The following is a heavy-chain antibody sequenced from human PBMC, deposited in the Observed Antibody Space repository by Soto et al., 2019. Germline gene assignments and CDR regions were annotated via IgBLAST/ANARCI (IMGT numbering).Heavy chain of an antibody. CDR1: GITFSNAW. D-gene: IGHD3-3*01. CDR2: IKSKTDGGTT. CDR3: TTDRVIRGFLEWLFI. J-gene: IGHJ4*02. Sequence: PGGSLRLSCAASGITFSNAWMSWVRQAPGKGLEWVGRIKSKTDGGTTDYAAPVKGRFTISRDDSKNTLYLQMNSLKTEDTAVYYCTTDRVIRGFLEWLFIWGQGTLVTVSS. V-gene: IGHV3-15*01.